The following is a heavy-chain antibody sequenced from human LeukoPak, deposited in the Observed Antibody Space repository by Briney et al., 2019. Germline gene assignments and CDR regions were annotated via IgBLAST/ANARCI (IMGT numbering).Heavy chain of an antibody. CDR1: GFIFSSYA. J-gene: IGHJ4*02. CDR3: AKGGYSYGPTVDY. CDR2: ISASGGSI. D-gene: IGHD5-18*01. V-gene: IGHV3-23*01. Sequence: PGGSLRLSCAASGFIFSSYAMSWVRQAPGKGLEWVSAISASGGSIYYADSVKGRFTMSRDNSKDTLYLQMNSLRAEDAAVYYCAKGGYSYGPTVDYWGQGTLVTVSS.